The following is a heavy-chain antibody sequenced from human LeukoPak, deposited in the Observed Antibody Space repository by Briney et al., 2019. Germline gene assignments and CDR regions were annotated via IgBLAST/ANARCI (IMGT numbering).Heavy chain of an antibody. CDR1: GGSFSGYY. Sequence: PSETLSLTCAVYGGSFSGYYWSWIRQPPGKGLEWIGEINHSGSTNYNPSLKSRVTISVDTSKNQFSLKLSSVTAADTAVYYCARGPAGLVIKRTYGMDVWGQGTTVTVSS. V-gene: IGHV4-34*01. CDR2: INHSGST. CDR3: ARGPAGLVIKRTYGMDV. D-gene: IGHD3-9*01. J-gene: IGHJ6*02.